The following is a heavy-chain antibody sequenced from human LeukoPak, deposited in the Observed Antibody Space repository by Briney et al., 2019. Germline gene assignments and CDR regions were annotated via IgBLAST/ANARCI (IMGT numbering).Heavy chain of an antibody. CDR2: IIPIFGTA. CDR3: ARALYYYDSSGSNAFDI. V-gene: IGHV1-69*13. J-gene: IGHJ3*02. CDR1: GYTFTSYA. Sequence: ASVKVSCKASGYTFTSYAMNWVRQAPGQGLEWMGGIIPIFGTANYAQKFQGRVTITADESTSTAYMELSSLRSEDTAVYYCARALYYYDSSGSNAFDIWGQGTMVTVSS. D-gene: IGHD3-22*01.